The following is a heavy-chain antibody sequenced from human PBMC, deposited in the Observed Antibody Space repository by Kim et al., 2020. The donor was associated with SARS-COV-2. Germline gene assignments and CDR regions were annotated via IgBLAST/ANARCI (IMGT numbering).Heavy chain of an antibody. D-gene: IGHD3-10*01. J-gene: IGHJ6*02. V-gene: IGHV3-74*01. CDR2: INSDGSST. Sequence: GGSLRLSCAASGFTFSSYWMHWVRQAPGKGLVWVSRINSDGSSTSYADSVKGRFTISRDNAKNTLYLQMNSLRAEDTAVYYCAREVGYYGSGVTYYGMDVWGQGTTVTVSS. CDR1: GFTFSSYW. CDR3: AREVGYYGSGVTYYGMDV.